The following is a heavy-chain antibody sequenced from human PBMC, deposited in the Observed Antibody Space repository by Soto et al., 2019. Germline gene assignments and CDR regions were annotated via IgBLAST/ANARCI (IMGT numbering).Heavy chain of an antibody. CDR2: ISGSGGST. CDR3: AKRHYYDSSGYWPRAFDI. V-gene: IGHV3-23*01. Sequence: VQLLESGGGLVQPGGSLRLSCAASGFTFSSYAMSWVRQAPGKGLEWVSAISGSGGSTYYADSVKGRFTISRDNSKNTLYLQMNSLRAEDTAVYYCAKRHYYDSSGYWPRAFDIWGQGTMVTVSS. J-gene: IGHJ3*02. D-gene: IGHD3-22*01. CDR1: GFTFSSYA.